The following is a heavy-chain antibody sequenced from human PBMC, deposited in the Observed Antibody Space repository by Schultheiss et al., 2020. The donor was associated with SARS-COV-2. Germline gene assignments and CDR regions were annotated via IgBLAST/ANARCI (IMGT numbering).Heavy chain of an antibody. Sequence: SETLSLTCAVYGGSFSGYYWSWIRQPPGKGLEWIGFLYYSGSTNYNPSLKSRVTISVDTSKNQFSLKLNSVTAADTAVYYCARVSSGSNDAFDIWGQGTMVTVSS. D-gene: IGHD3-22*01. CDR1: GGSFSGYY. V-gene: IGHV4-59*01. CDR2: LYYSGST. J-gene: IGHJ3*02. CDR3: ARVSSGSNDAFDI.